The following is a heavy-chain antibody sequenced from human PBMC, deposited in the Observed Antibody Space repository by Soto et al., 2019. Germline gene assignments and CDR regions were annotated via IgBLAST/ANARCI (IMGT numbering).Heavy chain of an antibody. CDR1: GFTVSNNH. D-gene: IGHD3-16*01. V-gene: IGHV3-53*01. CDR3: AGRLTTAASLDY. Sequence: VQLVESGGGLIQPGGSLRLSCAASGFTVSNNHMTWVRQAAGKGLELVSFVHGGGSTSYADSVEGRFTISRDNSKNTLYLQMDSLRAEDTAIYYCAGRLTTAASLDYWGRGTLVTVSS. J-gene: IGHJ4*02. CDR2: VHGGGST.